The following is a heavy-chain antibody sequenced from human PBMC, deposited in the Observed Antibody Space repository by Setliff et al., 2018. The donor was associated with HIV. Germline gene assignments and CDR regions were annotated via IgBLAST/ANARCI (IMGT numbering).Heavy chain of an antibody. V-gene: IGHV1-69*13. J-gene: IGHJ4*02. CDR1: GGTFSSYG. CDR3: ARSVPRNTIQKLYVAEFEY. CDR2: IVPILDTT. D-gene: IGHD2-2*02. Sequence: SVKVSCKASGGTFSSYGFSWVRQAPGQGLEWMGGIVPILDTTNYAQKFQGRVAITADESTSTAYMELSSLRSDDTAVYYCARSVPRNTIQKLYVAEFEYLGQGTLVTVSS.